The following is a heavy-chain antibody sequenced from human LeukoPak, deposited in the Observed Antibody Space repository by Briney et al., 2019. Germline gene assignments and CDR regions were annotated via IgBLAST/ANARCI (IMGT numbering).Heavy chain of an antibody. CDR2: ISSNGGST. V-gene: IGHV3-64*01. CDR3: ARAGDDSSGYPIPFDY. Sequence: PGGSLRLSCAASGFTFSSYAMHWVRQAPGKGLEYVSAISSNGGSTYYANSVKGRFTISRDNSKNTLYLQMGSLRAEDMAVYYCARAGDDSSGYPIPFDYWGQGTLVTVSS. CDR1: GFTFSSYA. D-gene: IGHD3-22*01. J-gene: IGHJ4*02.